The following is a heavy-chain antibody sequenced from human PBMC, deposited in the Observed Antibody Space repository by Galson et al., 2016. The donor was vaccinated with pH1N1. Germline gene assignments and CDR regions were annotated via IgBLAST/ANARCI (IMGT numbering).Heavy chain of an antibody. D-gene: IGHD1-26*01. CDR3: ASDLYSGYLLPTYYSYAMDV. CDR1: GYTFIVYY. CDR2: INPSSGGT. Sequence: SVKVSCKASGYTFIVYYMHWVRQAPGQGLEWMGRINPSSGGTKYEQKFQGRVTMTRDTSISTAYMEVRRLRSDDTAGYYCASDLYSGYLLPTYYSYAMDVWGQGTTVTVSS. J-gene: IGHJ6*02. V-gene: IGHV1-2*06.